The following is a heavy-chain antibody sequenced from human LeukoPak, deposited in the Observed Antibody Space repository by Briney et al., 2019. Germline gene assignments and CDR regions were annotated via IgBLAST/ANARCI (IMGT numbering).Heavy chain of an antibody. CDR1: GYSISSGYY. CDR3: ARDGKLRYVDWSELGEFWDI. D-gene: IGHD3-9*01. V-gene: IGHV4-38-2*02. CDR2: KQDSGRN. J-gene: IGHJ3*02. Sequence: SETLSLTCAVSGYSISSGYYCGWIRQPRGKGVGVAKRKQDSGRNYYNPSLKSRVTISADTSKNQFSLKLSSVTAADTAVYYCARDGKLRYVDWSELGEFWDIWGQGTRVTVSS.